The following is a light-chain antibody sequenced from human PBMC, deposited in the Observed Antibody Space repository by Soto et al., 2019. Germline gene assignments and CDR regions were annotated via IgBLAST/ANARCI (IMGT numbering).Light chain of an antibody. V-gene: IGLV2-8*01. CDR3: CSYAGSYNFV. J-gene: IGLJ1*01. CDR1: SSDVGKYDY. Sequence: QSVLTQPPSASGSPGQSVTISCTGTSSDVGKYDYVSWFQHHPGKAPKLIIYEVSKRPSGVPDRFSGSKSGNTASLTISGLQAEDEADYYCCSYAGSYNFVFGTGTKVTVL. CDR2: EVS.